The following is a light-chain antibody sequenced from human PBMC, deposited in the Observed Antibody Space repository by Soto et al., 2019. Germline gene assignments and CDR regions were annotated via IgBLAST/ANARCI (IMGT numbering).Light chain of an antibody. CDR2: DVS. CDR1: SSDVGGYNF. Sequence: QSVLTQPASVSGSPGQSITISCTGTSSDVGGYNFVSWYQQHPGKAPKLMIYDVSNWPSGVSNRFSGSKSGNTASLTISGLQAEDEAYYYCSSYTSSSTAWVFGGGTKLTVL. V-gene: IGLV2-14*01. CDR3: SSYTSSSTAWV. J-gene: IGLJ3*02.